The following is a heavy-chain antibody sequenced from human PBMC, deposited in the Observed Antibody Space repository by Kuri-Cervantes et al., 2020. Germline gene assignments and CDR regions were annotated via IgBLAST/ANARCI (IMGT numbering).Heavy chain of an antibody. D-gene: IGHD2-2*01. CDR1: GYIFTSYG. CDR2: ISGYNGDT. V-gene: IGHV1-18*01. CDR3: ARIRCSSNSCYAGRNWFDP. J-gene: IGHJ5*02. Sequence: ASVKVSCKASGYIFTSYGISWVRQAPGQGLEWMGWISGYNGDTNYAQKFQGRVIMTTDTSTSIAYMDLRTLRSDDTAVYYCARIRCSSNSCYAGRNWFDPWGQGTLVTVSS.